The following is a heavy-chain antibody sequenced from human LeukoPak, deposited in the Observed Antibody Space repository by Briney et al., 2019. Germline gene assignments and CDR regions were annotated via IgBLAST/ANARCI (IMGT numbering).Heavy chain of an antibody. Sequence: PGGSLRLSCAASGFTFSSYGMHWVRQAPGKGLEWVAFIRYDGSNKYYADSVKGRFTISRDNSKNTLYLQMNSLRAEDTAVYYCARVLTARSDGYDAFDIWGQGTMVTVSS. J-gene: IGHJ3*02. CDR2: IRYDGSNK. D-gene: IGHD6-25*01. V-gene: IGHV3-30*02. CDR1: GFTFSSYG. CDR3: ARVLTARSDGYDAFDI.